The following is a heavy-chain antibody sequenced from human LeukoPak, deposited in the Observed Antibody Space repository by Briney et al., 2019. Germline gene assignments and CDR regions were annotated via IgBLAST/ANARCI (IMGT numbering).Heavy chain of an antibody. J-gene: IGHJ6*02. D-gene: IGHD2-2*01. Sequence: GGSLRLSCAASGSTFSSYAMNWVRQAPGKGLEWVSTISGSGDNTYYADSVKGRFTISRDTSKNTLYLQMNSLRAEDTAVYYCAKAGGVVSGGMDVWGQGTTVTVSS. CDR3: AKAGGVVSGGMDV. CDR1: GSTFSSYA. V-gene: IGHV3-23*01. CDR2: ISGSGDNT.